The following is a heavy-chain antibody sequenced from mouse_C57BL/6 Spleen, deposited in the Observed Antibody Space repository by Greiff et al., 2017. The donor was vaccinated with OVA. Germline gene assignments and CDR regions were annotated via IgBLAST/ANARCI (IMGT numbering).Heavy chain of an antibody. CDR3: ARGGYLYYYAMDY. J-gene: IGHJ4*01. Sequence: EVNVVESGGGLVKPGGSLKLSCAASGFTFSDYGMHWVRQAPEKGLEWVAYISSGSSTIYYADTVKGRFTISRDNAKNTLFLQMTSLRSEDTAMYYCARGGYLYYYAMDYWGQGTSVTVSS. CDR1: GFTFSDYG. CDR2: ISSGSSTI. V-gene: IGHV5-17*01. D-gene: IGHD2-2*01.